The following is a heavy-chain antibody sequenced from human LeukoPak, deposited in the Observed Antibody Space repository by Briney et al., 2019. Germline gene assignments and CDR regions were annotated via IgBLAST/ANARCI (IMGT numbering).Heavy chain of an antibody. D-gene: IGHD5-24*01. CDR2: ISYDGSNK. Sequence: GGSLRLSCAASGFTFSSYWMNWARQAPGKGLEWVAVISYDGSNKYYADSVKGRFTISRDNSKNTLYLQMNSLRAEDTAVYYCAKDAEMATVYYFDYWGQGTLVTVSS. V-gene: IGHV3-30*18. J-gene: IGHJ4*02. CDR3: AKDAEMATVYYFDY. CDR1: GFTFSSYW.